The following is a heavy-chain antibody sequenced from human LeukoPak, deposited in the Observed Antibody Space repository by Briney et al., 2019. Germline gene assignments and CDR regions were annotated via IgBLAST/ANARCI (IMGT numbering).Heavy chain of an antibody. CDR1: GFTFDDYG. CDR2: INWNGGST. Sequence: GGSLRLSCAASGFTFDDYGMSWVRQAPGKGLEWVSGINWNGGSTGYADSVKGRFTISRDNAKNSLYLQMNSLRAEDTALYYCASRPRFDTRGYYVDYWGQGSLVTVSS. V-gene: IGHV3-20*04. D-gene: IGHD3-22*01. CDR3: ASRPRFDTRGYYVDY. J-gene: IGHJ4*02.